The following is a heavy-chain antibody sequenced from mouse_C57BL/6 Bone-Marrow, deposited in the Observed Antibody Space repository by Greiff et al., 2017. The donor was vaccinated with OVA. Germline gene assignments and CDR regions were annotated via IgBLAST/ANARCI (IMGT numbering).Heavy chain of an antibody. Sequence: EVKLMESGPGLVKPSQSLSLTCSVTGYSITSGYYWNWIRQFPGNKLEWMGYISYDGSNNYNPSLKNRISITRDTSKNQFFLKLNSVTTEDTATYYCARGDDGLAMDYWGQGTSVTVSS. D-gene: IGHD1-1*01. J-gene: IGHJ4*01. CDR3: ARGDDGLAMDY. CDR2: ISYDGSN. V-gene: IGHV3-6*01. CDR1: GYSITSGYY.